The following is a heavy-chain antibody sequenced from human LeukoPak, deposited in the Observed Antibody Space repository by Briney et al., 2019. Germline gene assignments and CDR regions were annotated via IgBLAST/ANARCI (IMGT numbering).Heavy chain of an antibody. CDR3: ARGGYYDILTPRRFSVYYYYGMDV. V-gene: IGHV4-59*01. CDR2: IYYRGGT. CDR1: GGSSTSDS. J-gene: IGHJ6*04. Sequence: SETLSLTWTVSGGSSTSDSWCWSRPPPGEGLGWMGYIYYRGGTNYTPSHKSRVSISVATSKNQSSLKLSSVTAADTAVYYCARGGYYDILTPRRFSVYYYYGMDVWGKGTTVTVSS. D-gene: IGHD3-9*01.